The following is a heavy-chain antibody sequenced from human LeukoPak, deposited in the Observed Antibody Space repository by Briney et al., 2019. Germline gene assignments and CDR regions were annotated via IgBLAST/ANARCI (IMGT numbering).Heavy chain of an antibody. Sequence: GGSLRLSCAASGFTFSSYGMHWVRQAPGKGLEWVAVISYDGSNKYYADSVKGRFTISRDNSKNTLYLQMNSLRAEDTAVYYCAKGGWELQDWGQGTLVTVSS. CDR1: GFTFSSYG. V-gene: IGHV3-30*18. D-gene: IGHD1-26*01. J-gene: IGHJ4*02. CDR2: ISYDGSNK. CDR3: AKGGWELQD.